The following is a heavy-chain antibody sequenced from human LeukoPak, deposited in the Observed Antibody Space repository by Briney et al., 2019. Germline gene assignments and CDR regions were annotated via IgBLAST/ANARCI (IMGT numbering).Heavy chain of an antibody. Sequence: GGSLRLSCAASGFXVSGNYMSWVRQAPGRGLEWVSGIYAGGKPYYANSVKGRFTNCRDSSKNTLYLQMNSLRGEDTAVYYCARDGRRGPDCNGGGCYFVPGQWGQGTVVTVSS. CDR1: GFXVSGNY. D-gene: IGHD2-15*01. J-gene: IGHJ4*02. V-gene: IGHV3-66*01. CDR2: IYAGGKP. CDR3: ARDGRRGPDCNGGGCYFVPGQ.